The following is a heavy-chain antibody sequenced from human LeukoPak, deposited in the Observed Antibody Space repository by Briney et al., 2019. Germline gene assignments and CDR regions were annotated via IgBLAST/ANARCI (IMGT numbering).Heavy chain of an antibody. CDR2: IKQDGSEK. V-gene: IGHV3-7*01. CDR3: ARDQGYRDFDY. D-gene: IGHD5-18*01. J-gene: IGHJ4*02. CDR1: GFTFSSYW. Sequence: GGSLRLSCAASGFTFSSYWMSWVRQAPGKGREWVANIKQDGSEKYYVDSVKGRFTISRDNAKNSLYLQMNSLRAEDTAVYYCARDQGYRDFDYWGQGTLVTVSS.